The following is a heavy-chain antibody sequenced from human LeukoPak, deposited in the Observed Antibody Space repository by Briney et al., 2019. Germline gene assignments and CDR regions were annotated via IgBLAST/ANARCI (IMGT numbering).Heavy chain of an antibody. V-gene: IGHV3-30*03. D-gene: IGHD5-12*01. CDR2: ISYDGSNK. Sequence: GGSLRLSCAASAFTFSSYGMHWVRQAPGKGLEWVTVISYDGSNKYYADSVKGRFTISRDNSKSTLYLQMNSLRGEDTAVYYCAREHSGNDMGSCFDYWGQGTLVTVSS. CDR1: AFTFSSYG. J-gene: IGHJ4*02. CDR3: AREHSGNDMGSCFDY.